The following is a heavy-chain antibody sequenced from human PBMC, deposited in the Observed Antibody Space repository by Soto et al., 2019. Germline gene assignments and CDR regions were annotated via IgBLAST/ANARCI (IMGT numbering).Heavy chain of an antibody. CDR3: AREDIVVVPAARYNWFDP. J-gene: IGHJ5*02. D-gene: IGHD2-2*01. CDR1: GFTFSSYW. V-gene: IGHV3-74*01. Sequence: EVQLVESGGGLVQPGGSLRLSCAASGFTFSSYWMHWVRQAPGKGLVWVSRINSDGSSTSYADSVKGRFTISRDNAENTLYLQMNSLRAEDTAVYYCAREDIVVVPAARYNWFDPWGQGTLVTVSS. CDR2: INSDGSST.